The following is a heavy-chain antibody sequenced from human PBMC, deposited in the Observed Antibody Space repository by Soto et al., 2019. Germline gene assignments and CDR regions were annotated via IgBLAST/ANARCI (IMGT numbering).Heavy chain of an antibody. J-gene: IGHJ4*02. CDR3: ARGLRYSTGWSYFDY. D-gene: IGHD6-19*01. CDR2: IYSGGST. V-gene: IGHV3-53*01. Sequence: GGSLRLSCAASGFPFQTYAMSWVRQAPGKGLEWVSVIYSGGSTYYADSVKGRFTISRDNSKNTVFLQMNSLRAEDTAVYYCARGLRYSTGWSYFDYWGQGTLVTVSS. CDR1: GFPFQTYA.